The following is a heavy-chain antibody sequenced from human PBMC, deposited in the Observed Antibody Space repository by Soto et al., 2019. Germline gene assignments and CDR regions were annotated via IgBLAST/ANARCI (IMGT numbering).Heavy chain of an antibody. CDR2: IYYSGST. D-gene: IGHD4-17*01. CDR1: GGSISSSSYY. CDR3: ARHRGYSDPLDY. V-gene: IGHV4-39*01. Sequence: QLQLQESGPGQVKPSETLSLTCTVSGGSISSSSYYWGWIRQPPGKGLEWIGSIYYSGSTYYNPSLKSRVTISVDTSKNQFSLKLSSVTAADTAVYYCARHRGYSDPLDYWGQGTLVTVSS. J-gene: IGHJ4*02.